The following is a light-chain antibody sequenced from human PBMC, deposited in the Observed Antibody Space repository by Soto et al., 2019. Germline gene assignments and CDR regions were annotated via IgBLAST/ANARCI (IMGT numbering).Light chain of an antibody. CDR3: SSYTSSSTLG. Sequence: QSALTQPASVSGSPGQSITISCTGTSSDVGGYNYVSWYQQHPGKAPKLMIYEVSNRPSGVSNRFSGSKSGNTASLTISGLQAEDEAYYYCSSYTSSSTLGFGTGTKVTVL. CDR1: SSDVGGYNY. V-gene: IGLV2-14*01. CDR2: EVS. J-gene: IGLJ1*01.